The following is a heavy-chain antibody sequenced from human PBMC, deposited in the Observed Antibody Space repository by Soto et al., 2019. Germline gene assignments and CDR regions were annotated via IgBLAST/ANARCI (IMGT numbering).Heavy chain of an antibody. J-gene: IGHJ3*02. CDR3: ARHVIAAAFHDAFDI. CDR1: GYSFASHW. D-gene: IGHD6-13*01. V-gene: IGHV5-51*01. CDR2: IYPGDSDT. Sequence: PGESLKISCKGSGYSFASHWVAWVRQMPEKGLEWIGTIYPGDSDTKYSSAFRGHVTISADTSVSTAYLQWRSLEATDSAIYYCARHVIAAAFHDAFDIWGQGTMVTVS.